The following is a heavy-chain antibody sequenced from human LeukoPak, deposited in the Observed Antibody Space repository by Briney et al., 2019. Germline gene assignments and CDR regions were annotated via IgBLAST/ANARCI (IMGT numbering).Heavy chain of an antibody. CDR3: ARDSNYYDSSIFGY. CDR1: GFTFSSYS. J-gene: IGHJ4*02. CDR2: ISSSSSTI. V-gene: IGHV3-48*01. D-gene: IGHD3-22*01. Sequence: GGSLRLSCAASGFTFSSYSMNWVRQAPGKGLEWVSYISSSSSTIYYADSVKGRFTISRDNAKNSLYLQMNSLRAEDTAVYYCARDSNYYDSSIFGYWGQGTLVTVSS.